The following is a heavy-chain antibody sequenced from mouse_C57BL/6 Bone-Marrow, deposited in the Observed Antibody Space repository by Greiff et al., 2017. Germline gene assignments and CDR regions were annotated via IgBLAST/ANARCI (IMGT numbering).Heavy chain of an antibody. V-gene: IGHV5-2*01. CDR3: ARHTYYDRPFAY. Sequence: EVKVVESGGGLVQPGESLKLSCESNEYEFTSHDMSWVRKTPEKRLELVAAINSDGGSTYYPDTMESRFIISRDNTKKTLYLQMSSLRSEDTALYYCARHTYYDRPFAYWGQGTLVTVSA. CDR1: EYEFTSHD. J-gene: IGHJ3*01. D-gene: IGHD2-4*01. CDR2: INSDGGST.